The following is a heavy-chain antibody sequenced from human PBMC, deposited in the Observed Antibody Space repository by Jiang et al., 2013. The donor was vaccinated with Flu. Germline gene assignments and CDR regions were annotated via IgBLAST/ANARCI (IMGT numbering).Heavy chain of an antibody. CDR1: GFTFGDYG. J-gene: IGHJ4*02. Sequence: VQLVESGGGVVQPGRSLRLSCAASGFTFGDYGIHWVRQAPGKGLEWVAVISFDAKYKFYADSVRGRFTISRDNSKNTVYLQMNSLRPEDTALYYCAKDLDLYCAGDCYVFDQWGQGSLVTVSS. V-gene: IGHV3-30*18. CDR2: ISFDAKYK. CDR3: AKDLDLYCAGDCYVFDQ. D-gene: IGHD2-21*02.